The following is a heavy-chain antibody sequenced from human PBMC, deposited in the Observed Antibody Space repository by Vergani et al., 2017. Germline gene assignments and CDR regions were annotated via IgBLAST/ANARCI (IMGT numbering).Heavy chain of an antibody. D-gene: IGHD4-11*01. J-gene: IGHJ6*03. V-gene: IGHV4-34*01. CDR1: GGSFTSYN. CDR2: IDHTGRP. CDR3: ARVNTETNGHLYYYYYMDV. Sequence: QVQLQQWGGGLLKTSETLSLTCVVNGGSFTSYNWTWIRQSPGEGLEWVGDIDHTGRPDYNPSLKSRLTMSVDKSRNQLSLTLNSVTATDTAIYFCARVNTETNGHLYYYYYMDVWVQGTAVTVS.